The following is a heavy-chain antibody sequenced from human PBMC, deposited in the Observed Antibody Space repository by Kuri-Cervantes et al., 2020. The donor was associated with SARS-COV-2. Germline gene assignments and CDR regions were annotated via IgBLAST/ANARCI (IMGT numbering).Heavy chain of an antibody. D-gene: IGHD3-10*01. Sequence: GGSLRLSCSASGFTFSSYAMHWVRQAPGKGLEYVSAISSNGGSTYYADSVKGRFTISRDNAKNLLYLQMNSLRAEDTAVYYCARGWDYYGSGPTYDAFDIWGQGTMVTVSS. V-gene: IGHV3-64*04. CDR2: ISSNGGST. CDR1: GFTFSSYA. J-gene: IGHJ3*02. CDR3: ARGWDYYGSGPTYDAFDI.